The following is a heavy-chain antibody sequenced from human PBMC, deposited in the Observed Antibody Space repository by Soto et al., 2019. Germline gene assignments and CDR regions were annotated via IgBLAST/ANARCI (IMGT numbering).Heavy chain of an antibody. CDR2: IIPILGIA. J-gene: IGHJ1*01. V-gene: IGHV1-69*02. Sequence: QVQLVQSGAEVKKPGSSVKVSCKASGGTFSSYSVSWVRQAPGQGLEWMGRIIPILGIANYAQKFQGRVTINPDTYSAPTHVGLSRHRFAGTGAYYWARRPRYSRRWGGDLAEYFQHWGQGTLVTVSS. CDR3: ARRPRYSRRWGGDLAEYFQH. D-gene: IGHD6-13*01. CDR1: GGTFSSYS.